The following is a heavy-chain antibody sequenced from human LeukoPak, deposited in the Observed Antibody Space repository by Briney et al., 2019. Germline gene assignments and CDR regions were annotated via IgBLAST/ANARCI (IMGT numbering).Heavy chain of an antibody. Sequence: GGSLRLSCTASGFTFSSYAMNWVRQAPGKGLEWVSGIGAGGTFTYYADSVKGRFTISRDNSRNTLYLQMNSLRAEDTAVYYCARVHLAHEFHFDYWGQGTLVTVSS. CDR1: GFTFSSYA. CDR3: ARVHLAHEFHFDY. CDR2: IGAGGTFT. V-gene: IGHV3-23*01. J-gene: IGHJ4*02.